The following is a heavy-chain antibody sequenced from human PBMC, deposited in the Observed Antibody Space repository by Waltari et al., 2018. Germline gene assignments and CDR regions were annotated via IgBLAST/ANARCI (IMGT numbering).Heavy chain of an antibody. CDR2: IYSSGTT. V-gene: IGHV4-59*01. CDR3: ARDRYCSGGSCYGGGGAFDI. D-gene: IGHD2-15*01. CDR1: GGSISSYY. Sequence: QVQLQESGPGLVKPSETLSLTCTVSGGSISSYYWSWIRQPPGKGLAWIGYIYSSGTTNNNPSLKSRVTISVDTSKNQFALKLSSVTAAETAVYYCARDRYCSGGSCYGGGGAFDIWGQGTMVTVSS. J-gene: IGHJ3*02.